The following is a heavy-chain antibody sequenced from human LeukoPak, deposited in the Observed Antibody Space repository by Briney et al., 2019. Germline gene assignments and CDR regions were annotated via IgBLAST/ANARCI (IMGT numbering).Heavy chain of an antibody. CDR2: IKQDGSEK. CDR3: ARRKGYCSSTSCYSYYYYYMDV. J-gene: IGHJ6*03. CDR1: GFTFISYW. Sequence: GGSLRLSCAASGFTFISYWMSWVRQAPGKGLEWVANIKQDGSEKYYVDPVKGRFTISRDNAKNSLYLQMNSLRAEDTAVYYCARRKGYCSSTSCYSYYYYYMDVWGKGTTVTVSS. V-gene: IGHV3-7*01. D-gene: IGHD2-2*02.